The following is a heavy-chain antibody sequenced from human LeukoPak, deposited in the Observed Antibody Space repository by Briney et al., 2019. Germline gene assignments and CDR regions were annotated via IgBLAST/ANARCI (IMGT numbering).Heavy chain of an antibody. Sequence: ASVKVSCKASGYTFTSYGISWVRQAPGQGLEWMGWISAYNGNTNYAQKLQGRVTMTRNTSISTAYMELSSLRSEDTAVYYCARGPTKTTIFGVVRTRSAFDIWGQGTMVTVSS. CDR2: ISAYNGNT. CDR1: GYTFTSYG. D-gene: IGHD3-3*01. V-gene: IGHV1-18*01. J-gene: IGHJ3*02. CDR3: ARGPTKTTIFGVVRTRSAFDI.